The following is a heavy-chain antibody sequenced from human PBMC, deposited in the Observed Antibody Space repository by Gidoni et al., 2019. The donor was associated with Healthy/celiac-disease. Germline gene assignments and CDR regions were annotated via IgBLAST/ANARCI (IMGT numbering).Heavy chain of an antibody. J-gene: IGHJ5*02. CDR3: ARWGSRGYCSGGSCYNWFDP. V-gene: IGHV4-34*01. CDR1: GGSFSGYY. Sequence: QVQLQQWGAGLLKPSETLSLTCAVYGGSFSGYYWSWIRQPPGKGLEWIGEINHSGSTNYNPSLKSRVTISVDTSKNQCSLKLSSVTAADTAVYYCARWGSRGYCSGGSCYNWFDPWGQGTLVTVSS. D-gene: IGHD2-15*01. CDR2: INHSGST.